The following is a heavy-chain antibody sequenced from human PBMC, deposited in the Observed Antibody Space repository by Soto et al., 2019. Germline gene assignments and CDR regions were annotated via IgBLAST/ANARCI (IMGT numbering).Heavy chain of an antibody. CDR2: IIPIFGTA. Sequence: QVQLVQSGAEVKKPGSSVKVSCKASGGTFSSYAISWVRQAPGQGLEWMGGIIPIFGTANYAQKFQGRVTITADESTSTAYMDLSSLRSEDTAVYYCARQLGDFWSGYYRMRFDPWGQGTLVTVSS. J-gene: IGHJ5*02. CDR3: ARQLGDFWSGYYRMRFDP. D-gene: IGHD3-3*01. V-gene: IGHV1-69*01. CDR1: GGTFSSYA.